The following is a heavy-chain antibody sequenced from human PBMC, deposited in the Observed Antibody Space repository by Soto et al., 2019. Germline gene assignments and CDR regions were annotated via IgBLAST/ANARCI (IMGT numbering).Heavy chain of an antibody. V-gene: IGHV3-23*01. Sequence: EVQLLESGGGLVQRGGSLRLSCAASGFTFSSYAMSWVRQAPGKGLEWVSAISGSGGSTYYADSVKGRFTISRDNSNNTLDLQMKGLRAEDTAVYYCAQDNLYSSSSGSWVYWGQGTLVTVSS. CDR2: ISGSGGST. CDR3: AQDNLYSSSSGSWVY. J-gene: IGHJ4*02. CDR1: GFTFSSYA. D-gene: IGHD6-6*01.